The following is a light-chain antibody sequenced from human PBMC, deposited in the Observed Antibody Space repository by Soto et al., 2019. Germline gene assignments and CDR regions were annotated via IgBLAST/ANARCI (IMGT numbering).Light chain of an antibody. J-gene: IGKJ1*01. CDR1: QSISSW. Sequence: DIQMTQSPSTLSASVGDRVTITCRASQSISSWLAWYQQKPGKAPKRLIYDASILQGGVPSRFSGSGSGTEFTLTISSLQPDDFATYSCQQYNSYSWTFGQGTKVDIK. CDR3: QQYNSYSWT. CDR2: DAS. V-gene: IGKV1-5*01.